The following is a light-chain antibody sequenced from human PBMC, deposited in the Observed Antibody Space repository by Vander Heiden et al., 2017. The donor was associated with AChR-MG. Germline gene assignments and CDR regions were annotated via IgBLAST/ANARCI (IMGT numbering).Light chain of an antibody. V-gene: IGLV1-47*01. CDR2: RNN. CDR3: AAWDDSRSGPV. J-gene: IGLJ2*01. Sequence: SVLTQPPSASVTPGQRVTISCSGSSSNIGSNYVYWYQQLPGTAPKLLIYRNNQRPSGVPDRFSGSKSGTSASLAISGLRSEDEADYYCAAWDDSRSGPVFGGGTKLTVL. CDR1: SSNIGSNY.